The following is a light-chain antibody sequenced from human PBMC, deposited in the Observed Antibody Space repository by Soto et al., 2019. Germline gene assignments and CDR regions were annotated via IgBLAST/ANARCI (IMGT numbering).Light chain of an antibody. CDR3: QQYASSPEYT. J-gene: IGKJ2*01. Sequence: ILLTQSPGTLSLSPGERATLSCRASQSVSSTYLAWYQQKPGQAPRLLIYGASNRATGIPGRFSGSGPGTDFTLTISRLEPEDFAVYYCQQYASSPEYTFGQGTKLEIK. V-gene: IGKV3-20*01. CDR2: GAS. CDR1: QSVSSTY.